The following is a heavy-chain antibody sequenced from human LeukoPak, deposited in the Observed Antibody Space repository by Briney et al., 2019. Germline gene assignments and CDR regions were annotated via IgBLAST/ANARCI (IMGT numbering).Heavy chain of an antibody. CDR1: GFTFSSYS. Sequence: GGSLRLSCAASGFTFSSYSMNWVRQAPGKGLEWVSSISSSSSYIYYADSVKGRFTISRDNAKNSLYLQMNSLRAEDTAVYYCARYGSGSYYLPYYYYYYMDVRGKGTTVTISS. D-gene: IGHD3-10*01. CDR2: ISSSSSYI. V-gene: IGHV3-21*01. CDR3: ARYGSGSYYLPYYYYYYMDV. J-gene: IGHJ6*03.